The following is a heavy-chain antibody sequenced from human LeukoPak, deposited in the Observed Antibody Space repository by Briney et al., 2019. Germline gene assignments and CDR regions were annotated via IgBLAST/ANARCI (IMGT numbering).Heavy chain of an antibody. J-gene: IGHJ3*02. V-gene: IGHV3-23*01. D-gene: IGHD2-15*01. CDR3: AKLRQVVAARTGDAFDI. Sequence: QPGGSLRLSCAASGFTFSSYAMSWVRQAPGKGLEWVSAISGSGGSTYYADSVKGRFTISRDNSKNTLYLQMNSLRAEDTAVYYCAKLRQVVAARTGDAFDIWGQGTMVTVSS. CDR1: GFTFSSYA. CDR2: ISGSGGST.